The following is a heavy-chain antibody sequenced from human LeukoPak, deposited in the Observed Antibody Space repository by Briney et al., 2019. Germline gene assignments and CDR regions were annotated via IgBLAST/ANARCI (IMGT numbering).Heavy chain of an antibody. D-gene: IGHD3-10*01. Sequence: GGSLRLSCAASGFTFSSYAMSWVRQAPGKGLEWVSAISGSGGSTYYADSVKGRFTISRDNSKNTLYLQMNSLRAEDTAVYYCAKAEGSAWFGELFTYYFGYWGQGTLVTVSS. V-gene: IGHV3-23*01. CDR3: AKAEGSAWFGELFTYYFGY. CDR1: GFTFSSYA. CDR2: ISGSGGST. J-gene: IGHJ4*02.